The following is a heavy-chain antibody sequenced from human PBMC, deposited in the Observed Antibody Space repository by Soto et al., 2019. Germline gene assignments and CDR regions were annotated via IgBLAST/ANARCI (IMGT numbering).Heavy chain of an antibody. CDR3: ATDPQYYYGSGYDY. Sequence: ASLKVSCKVSGYTLTELSMHWVRQAPGKGLEWMGGFDPEDGETIYAQKFQGRVTMTEDTSTDTAYMELSSLRSEDTAVYYCATDPQYYYGSGYDYWGQGTLVTVSS. V-gene: IGHV1-24*01. J-gene: IGHJ4*02. CDR2: FDPEDGET. D-gene: IGHD3-10*01. CDR1: GYTLTELS.